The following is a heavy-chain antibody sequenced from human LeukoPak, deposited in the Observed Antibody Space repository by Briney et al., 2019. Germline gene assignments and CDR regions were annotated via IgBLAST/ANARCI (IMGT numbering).Heavy chain of an antibody. CDR2: ISAYNGNT. CDR3: ARDQRLNSRAFDI. Sequence: GASVKVSCKASGYTFTSYGISWVRQAPGQGLEWMGWISAYNGNTNYAQTLQGSVTMTTDTSTSTAYMELRRLRSDDTAVYYCARDQRLNSRAFDIWGQGTMVTVSS. CDR1: GYTFTSYG. J-gene: IGHJ3*02. V-gene: IGHV1-18*01. D-gene: IGHD4-23*01.